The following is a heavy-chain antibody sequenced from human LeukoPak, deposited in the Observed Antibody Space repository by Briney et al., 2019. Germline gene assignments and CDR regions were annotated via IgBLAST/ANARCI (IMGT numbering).Heavy chain of an antibody. Sequence: PGRSLRLSCAASGFTFSSYAMHWVRQAPGKGLEWVAVISYDGSNKYYADSVKGRFTISRDNSKNTLYLQMNSLRAEDTAVYYCARDITMVRQYYYYYGMDVWGKGTTVTVSS. D-gene: IGHD3-10*01. V-gene: IGHV3-30-3*01. J-gene: IGHJ6*04. CDR3: ARDITMVRQYYYYYGMDV. CDR2: ISYDGSNK. CDR1: GFTFSSYA.